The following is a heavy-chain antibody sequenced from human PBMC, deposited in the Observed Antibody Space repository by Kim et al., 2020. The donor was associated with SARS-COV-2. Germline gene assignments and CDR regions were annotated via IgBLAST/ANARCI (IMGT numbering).Heavy chain of an antibody. Sequence: GGSLRLSCAASGFTFDDYAMHWVRQAPGKGLEWVSGISWNSGSIGYADSVKGRFTISRDNAKNSLYLQMNSLRAEDTALYYCAKDMRWLYFAFDIWGQGT. J-gene: IGHJ3*02. CDR2: ISWNSGSI. CDR1: GFTFDDYA. D-gene: IGHD2-21*01. CDR3: AKDMRWLYFAFDI. V-gene: IGHV3-9*01.